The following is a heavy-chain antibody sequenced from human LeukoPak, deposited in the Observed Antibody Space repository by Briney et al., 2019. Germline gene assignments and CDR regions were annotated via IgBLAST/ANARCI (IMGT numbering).Heavy chain of an antibody. D-gene: IGHD3-10*01. Sequence: SETLSLTCTVSGGSIANGGYYWTWIRQHPGKGLEWIGFIFHSGTTYYNPSLKSRLTISVETSKNQFSLSLSPVTAEDTAVYYCARSDYFGSGSAYYFDFWGQGILVSVSS. CDR2: IFHSGTT. V-gene: IGHV4-31*03. CDR3: ARSDYFGSGSAYYFDF. CDR1: GGSIANGGYY. J-gene: IGHJ4*02.